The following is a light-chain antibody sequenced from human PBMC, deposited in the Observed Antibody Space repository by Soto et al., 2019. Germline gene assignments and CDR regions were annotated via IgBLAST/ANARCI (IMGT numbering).Light chain of an antibody. CDR1: QSVSSY. Sequence: EIVLTQSPSTLSLSPGERATLSCRASQSVSSYLAWYQRKPGQAPRLLIYDASNRATGIPARFSGSGSGTDFTLTISSLQPDDFASYYCQQYSSSTTFGQGTKVDIK. CDR3: QQYSSSTT. CDR2: DAS. J-gene: IGKJ1*01. V-gene: IGKV3-11*01.